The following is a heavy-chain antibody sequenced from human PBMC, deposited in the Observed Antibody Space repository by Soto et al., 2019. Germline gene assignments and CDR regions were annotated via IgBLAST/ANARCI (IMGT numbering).Heavy chain of an antibody. CDR3: ARIPVDKSMIYWRDP. CDR2: IYYSGNT. D-gene: IGHD3-16*01. CDR1: GGSVSSGDYY. J-gene: IGHJ5*02. V-gene: IGHV4-61*08. Sequence: SETLSLTCTVSGGSVSSGDYYWSWIRQPPGKGLEWIGYIYYSGNTNYNPSLKSRVIISVDTSKNLFSLKLTSVTAADTAVYYWARIPVDKSMIYWRDPWGQGTLVTVS.